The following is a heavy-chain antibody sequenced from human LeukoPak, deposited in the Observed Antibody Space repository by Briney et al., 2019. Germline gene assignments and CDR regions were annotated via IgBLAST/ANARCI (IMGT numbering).Heavy chain of an antibody. J-gene: IGHJ3*02. CDR1: GYTFSNFW. CDR2: IYPGDSDT. CDR3: AKGLGIAIRCHAFDI. D-gene: IGHD6-13*01. Sequence: GESLKISCKGSGYTFSNFWIAWVRQMPGKGLEWMGIIYPGDSDTTYSPSFRGQVTISADKSISTAYLQWSSLKASDTAIYYCAKGLGIAIRCHAFDIWGQGTMVTVSS. V-gene: IGHV5-51*01.